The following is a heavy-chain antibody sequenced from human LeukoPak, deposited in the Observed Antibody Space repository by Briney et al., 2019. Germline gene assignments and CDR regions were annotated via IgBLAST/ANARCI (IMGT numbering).Heavy chain of an antibody. CDR2: IYTSGST. J-gene: IGHJ6*03. Sequence: NPSETLSLTCTVSGGSMSSYYWSWIRQPAGKGLEWIGRIYTSGSTNYNPSLKSRVTMSVDTSKNLFSLKLNSVTAADTAVYYCARSVEGYCSGGSCYSYYYYMDVWGKGTTVTVSS. CDR3: ARSVEGYCSGGSCYSYYYYMDV. D-gene: IGHD2-15*01. CDR1: GGSMSSYY. V-gene: IGHV4-4*07.